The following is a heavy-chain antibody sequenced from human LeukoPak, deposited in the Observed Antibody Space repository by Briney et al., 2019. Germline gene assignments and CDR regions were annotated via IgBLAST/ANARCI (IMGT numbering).Heavy chain of an antibody. D-gene: IGHD6-13*01. CDR1: GGTFISYA. CDR2: IIPIFGTA. V-gene: IGHV1-69*05. Sequence: SVKVSCKASGGTFISYAISWVRQAPGQGPEWMGGIIPIFGTANYAQKFQGRVTITTDESTSTAYMELSSLRSEDTAVYYCAREPQLAAAAIDAFDIWGQGTMVTVSS. J-gene: IGHJ3*02. CDR3: AREPQLAAAAIDAFDI.